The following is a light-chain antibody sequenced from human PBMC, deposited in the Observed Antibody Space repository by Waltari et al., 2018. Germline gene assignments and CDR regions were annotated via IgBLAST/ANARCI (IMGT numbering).Light chain of an antibody. CDR3: ALWDDSLNAWI. J-gene: IGLJ3*02. V-gene: IGLV1-44*01. CDR1: SSNLGSNT. CDR2: SDD. Sequence: QSVLTQPPSASGTPEQRVTISCSGGSSNLGSNTVTWYQDLPGTAPKLPIYSDDHGPSGVPDRFSGSRSGTSGYLAISGLQSEDEADYYCALWDDSLNAWIFGGGTRLTVL.